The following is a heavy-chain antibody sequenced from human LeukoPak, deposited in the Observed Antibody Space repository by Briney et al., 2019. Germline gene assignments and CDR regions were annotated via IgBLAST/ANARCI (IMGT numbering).Heavy chain of an antibody. CDR3: AKDSLATGYYYYYGVDV. V-gene: IGHV3-30*18. D-gene: IGHD1-26*01. CDR1: GFTFDSYG. CDR2: ISYDGNNK. Sequence: GSLRLSCAASGFTFDSYGIHWVRQAPGKGLEWVAVISYDGNNKYYADSVKGRFTVSRDNSKNTLYLQMNSLRPEDTAVYYCAKDSLATGYYYYYGVDVWGQGTTVTVSS. J-gene: IGHJ6*02.